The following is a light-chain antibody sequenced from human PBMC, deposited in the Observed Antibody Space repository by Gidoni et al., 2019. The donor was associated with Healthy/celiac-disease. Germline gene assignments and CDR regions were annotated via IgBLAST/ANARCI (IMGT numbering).Light chain of an antibody. CDR2: GAS. CDR1: QSISSSY. CDR3: QQYGGSPLT. Sequence: EIVLTQSPGTLSVSPGERATLSCRASQSISSSYLAWYQQKPGQAPRLLIYGASSRATGIPDRFTGSGSGTDFTLTISRLEPEDFAVNYCQQYGGSPLTFGPGTKVDIK. V-gene: IGKV3-20*01. J-gene: IGKJ3*01.